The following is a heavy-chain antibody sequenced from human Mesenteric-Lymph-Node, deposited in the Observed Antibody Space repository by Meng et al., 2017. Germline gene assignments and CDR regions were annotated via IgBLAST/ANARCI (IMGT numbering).Heavy chain of an antibody. CDR3: AADDYTRIEDFDY. Sequence: SVKVSCKASGFSFSNSAVQWVRQARGQGLEWIGRIVVGRGTLDYAQKLQDRVSITTDMSTSTAYMELSSLRFEDTAVYYCAADDYTRIEDFDYWAQGTLVTVSS. V-gene: IGHV1-58*01. J-gene: IGHJ4*02. D-gene: IGHD4-11*01. CDR2: IVVGRGTL. CDR1: GFSFSNSA.